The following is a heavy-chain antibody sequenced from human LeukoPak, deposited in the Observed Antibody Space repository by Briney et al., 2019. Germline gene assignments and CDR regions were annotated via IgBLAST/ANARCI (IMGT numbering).Heavy chain of an antibody. J-gene: IGHJ4*02. CDR3: ARSSYDSSGSDLFDY. CDR1: GFTFDDYA. CDR2: ISWNSGTI. Sequence: GRSLRLSCAVSGFTFDDYAMHWVRQAPGKGLEWVSGISWNSGTIGYADSVKGRFTISRDNAKNSLYLQMNSLRAEDTAVYYCARSSYDSSGSDLFDYWGQGTLVTVSS. D-gene: IGHD3-22*01. V-gene: IGHV3-9*01.